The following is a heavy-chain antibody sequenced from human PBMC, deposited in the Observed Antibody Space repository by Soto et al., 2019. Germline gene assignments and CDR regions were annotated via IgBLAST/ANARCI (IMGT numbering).Heavy chain of an antibody. CDR2: IIPIFGTA. Sequence: AAAVKVSCKASGGTFSSYAISWVRQAPGQGLEWMGGIIPIFGTANYAQKFQGRVTITADESTSTAYMELSSLRSEDTAVYYCARDSPIRAFDYWGQGTLVTVYS. V-gene: IGHV1-69*13. D-gene: IGHD4-17*01. CDR3: ARDSPIRAFDY. J-gene: IGHJ4*02. CDR1: GGTFSSYA.